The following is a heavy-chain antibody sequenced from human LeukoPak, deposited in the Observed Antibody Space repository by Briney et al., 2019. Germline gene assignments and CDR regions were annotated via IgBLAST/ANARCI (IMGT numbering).Heavy chain of an antibody. V-gene: IGHV3-48*02. Sequence: GGSLRLSCAASGFTFGFYGMNWVRQAPGKGLEWVSYIRSSSTTICYADSVKGRFTISRDNAKNSLYLQMNSLRDEDTAVYYCARDFWSGYSDAFDIWGQGTMVTVSS. J-gene: IGHJ3*02. D-gene: IGHD3-3*01. CDR1: GFTFGFYG. CDR3: ARDFWSGYSDAFDI. CDR2: IRSSSTTI.